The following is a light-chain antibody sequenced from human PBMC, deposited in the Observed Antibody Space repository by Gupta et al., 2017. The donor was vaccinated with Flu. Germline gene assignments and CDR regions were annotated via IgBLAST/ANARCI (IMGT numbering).Light chain of an antibody. CDR2: DDS. CDR3: QVWDSSSDHPA. V-gene: IGLV3-21*02. Sequence: SYELTQPPSVSVAPGQTARIPCGGNNIGSKSVHWYQQRPGQAPVLVVHDDSDRPSGIPERLSGSNSGNTATLTISRVEAGEEADYYCQVWDSSSDHPAFGGGTKLTVL. J-gene: IGLJ2*01. CDR1: NIGSKS.